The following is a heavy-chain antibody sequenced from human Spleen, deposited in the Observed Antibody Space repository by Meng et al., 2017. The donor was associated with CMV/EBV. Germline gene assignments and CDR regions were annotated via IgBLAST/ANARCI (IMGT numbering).Heavy chain of an antibody. J-gene: IGHJ5*02. CDR3: ARVLFGTSRGWFDP. D-gene: IGHD2-2*01. CDR2: IRSDGTNK. CDR1: GFTFRSYG. V-gene: IGHV3-30*02. Sequence: GESLKISCAASGFTFRSYGMHWVRQAPGKGLEWVSFIRSDGTNKYYADSLKGRFTISRDNAKNSLYLQMNTLRAEDTAVYYCARVLFGTSRGWFDPWGQGTLVTVSS.